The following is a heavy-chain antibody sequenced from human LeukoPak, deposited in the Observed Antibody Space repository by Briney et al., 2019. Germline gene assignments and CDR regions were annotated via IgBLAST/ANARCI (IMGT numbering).Heavy chain of an antibody. V-gene: IGHV4-34*01. CDR1: GGSFSGYY. CDR2: INHGGST. CDR3: ARVGDQYSSSPLNYFDY. Sequence: PSETLSLTCAVYGGSFSGYYWSWIRQPPGKGLEWIGEINHGGSTNYNPSLKSRVTISVDTSKNQFSLKLSSVTAADTAVYYCARVGDQYSSSPLNYFDYWGQGTLVTVSS. J-gene: IGHJ4*02. D-gene: IGHD6-13*01.